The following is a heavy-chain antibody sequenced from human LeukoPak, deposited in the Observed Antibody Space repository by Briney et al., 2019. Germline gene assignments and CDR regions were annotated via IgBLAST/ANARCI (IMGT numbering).Heavy chain of an antibody. CDR1: GGSLSGYY. CDR3: ARGKMGSGTYSSGWYFDL. J-gene: IGHJ2*01. CDR2: INYSGST. Sequence: PSETLSLTCAVYGGSLSGYYWSWIRQPPGKGLEWIGEINYSGSTNHNPSLKSRVTISVDTSKNQFSLKLSSVTAADTAVYYCARGKMGSGTYSSGWYFDLWGRGTLVTVSS. V-gene: IGHV4-34*01. D-gene: IGHD3-10*01.